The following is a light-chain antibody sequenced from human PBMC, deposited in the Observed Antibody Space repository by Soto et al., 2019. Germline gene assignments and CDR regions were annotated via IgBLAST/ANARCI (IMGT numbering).Light chain of an antibody. CDR1: QFVSTN. CDR2: SAS. CDR3: QQFNNWPPLT. V-gene: IGKV3-15*01. Sequence: EVVMTQSPATLSVSPGERATLSCRASQFVSTNLAWYQQKPGQAPRLLIYSASTRATGIPARFSGSGSGTEFTLTISSLQSEDSAVYYCQQFNNWPPLTFGGGHKVEIK. J-gene: IGKJ4*01.